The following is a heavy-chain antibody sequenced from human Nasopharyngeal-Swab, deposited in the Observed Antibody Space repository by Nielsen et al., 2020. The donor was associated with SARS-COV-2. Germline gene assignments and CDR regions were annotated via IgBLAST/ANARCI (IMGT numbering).Heavy chain of an antibody. CDR2: IYYSGNT. D-gene: IGHD3-16*02. CDR3: ARGNMISFGGVIALDS. J-gene: IGHJ4*02. Sequence: SETLSLTCSVSGGSVNSGGYYWSWIRQHPAKGPAWIGYIYYSGNTFYNPSLKSRLTISSDTSKYQFSLNLISVTAADTALYFCARGNMISFGGVIALDSWGQGTLVTVS. V-gene: IGHV4-31*03. CDR1: GGSVNSGGYY.